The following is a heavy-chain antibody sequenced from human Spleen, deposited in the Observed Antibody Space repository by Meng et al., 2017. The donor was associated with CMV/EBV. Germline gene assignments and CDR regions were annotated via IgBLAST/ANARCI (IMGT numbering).Heavy chain of an antibody. D-gene: IGHD4/OR15-4a*01. V-gene: IGHV3-7*01. CDR1: GFTFSSYW. Sequence: GESLKISCAASGFTFSSYWMSWVRQAPGKGLEWVANIKEDGSKKYYVDSVKGRFTISRDNAKNSLYLQMSSLRAEDTAVYYCARANNFDYWGQGTLVTVSS. CDR3: ARANNFDY. CDR2: IKEDGSKK. J-gene: IGHJ4*02.